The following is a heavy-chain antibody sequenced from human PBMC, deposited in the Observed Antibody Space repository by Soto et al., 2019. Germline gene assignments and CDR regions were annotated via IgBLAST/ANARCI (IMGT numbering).Heavy chain of an antibody. J-gene: IGHJ4*02. D-gene: IGHD6-6*01. CDR3: ARERYVASRHSHFDS. CDR2: TSTNNDDR. CDR1: GYRFSTYG. Sequence: ASVKVSCKASGYRFSTYGINWVRQAPGQGLEWMGWTSTNNDDRHYAQKFQGRVTFTTRTSTSTAYMELRSLISDDTAVYFCARERYVASRHSHFDSWGQGTQVTVSS. V-gene: IGHV1-18*04.